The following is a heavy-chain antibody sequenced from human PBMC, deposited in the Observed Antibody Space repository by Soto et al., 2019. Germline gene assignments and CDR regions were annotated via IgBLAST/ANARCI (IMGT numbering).Heavy chain of an antibody. CDR1: GYTFTSYA. V-gene: IGHV1-18*04. J-gene: IGHJ6*02. Sequence: ASVKVSCKASGYTFTSYAISCVRQAPGQGLEWMGWISGYSSNTKYAQNFQGRVTMTTDTSTSTAYMELRSLRSDDTAVYYCARDREYYYDSSGNYYYHYAMDVWGQGTTVTVSS. D-gene: IGHD3-22*01. CDR3: ARDREYYYDSSGNYYYHYAMDV. CDR2: ISGYSSNT.